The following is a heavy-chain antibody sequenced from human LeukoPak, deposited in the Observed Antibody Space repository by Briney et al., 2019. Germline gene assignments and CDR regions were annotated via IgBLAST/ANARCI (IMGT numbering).Heavy chain of an antibody. D-gene: IGHD5-18*01. CDR3: ARRGYNYAYVFDY. CDR2: IYPGDSDT. Sequence: GESLKIPCKGSGYSFTSYWIGWVRQMPGKGLEWMGIIYPGDSDTKYSPSFQGQVTISADKSISTAYLQWSSLKASDTAMYYCARRGYNYAYVFDYWGQGTLVTVSS. J-gene: IGHJ4*02. CDR1: GYSFTSYW. V-gene: IGHV5-51*01.